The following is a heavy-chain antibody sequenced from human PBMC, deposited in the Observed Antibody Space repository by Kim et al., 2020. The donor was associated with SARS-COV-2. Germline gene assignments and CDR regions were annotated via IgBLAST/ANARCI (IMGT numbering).Heavy chain of an antibody. V-gene: IGHV6-1*01. CDR1: GDSVSSNIVA. Sequence: SQTLSLTCAISGDSVSSNIVAWNWIRQSPSRGLEWLGRTYYRSKWHNDFAIFVKSRITTNPDTSKNQFSLQLNSVTPXXTAVXYCARGFRGAFEYYFDYWXQGXLVTVSS. D-gene: IGHD3-16*01. J-gene: IGHJ4*02. CDR2: TYYRSKWHN. CDR3: ARGFRGAFEYYFDY.